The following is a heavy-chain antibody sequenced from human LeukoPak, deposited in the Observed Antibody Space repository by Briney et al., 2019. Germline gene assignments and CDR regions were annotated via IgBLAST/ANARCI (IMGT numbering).Heavy chain of an antibody. CDR2: IGSGSGFI. D-gene: IGHD3-10*01. Sequence: GGSLRLSCALSGFTFSRYNMNWVRQAPGKGLEWVSSIGSGSGFIFSADSVKGRFTISRDNTKNSLYLQMNSLRVEDTAVYYCARVAGESRDYWGQGTLVTVSS. CDR1: GFTFSRYN. CDR3: ARVAGESRDY. V-gene: IGHV3-21*01. J-gene: IGHJ4*02.